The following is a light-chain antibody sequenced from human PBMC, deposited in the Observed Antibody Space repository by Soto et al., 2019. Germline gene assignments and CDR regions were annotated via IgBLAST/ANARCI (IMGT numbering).Light chain of an antibody. Sequence: QSALTQPASVSGSPGQSITISCTGTSSDVGGYNYVSWYQHHPGKAPKLLIYDVSNRPSGVSNRFSGSKSDNTASLTISGLQPEDDADYYCSSYTTSNTRQIVFGTGTKLTVL. J-gene: IGLJ1*01. CDR1: SSDVGGYNY. CDR2: DVS. CDR3: SSYTTSNTRQIV. V-gene: IGLV2-14*03.